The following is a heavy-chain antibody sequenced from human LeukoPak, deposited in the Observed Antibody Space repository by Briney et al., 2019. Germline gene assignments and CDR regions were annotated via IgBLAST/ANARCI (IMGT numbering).Heavy chain of an antibody. CDR2: IYTSGST. CDR1: GGSISSYY. Sequence: SETLSLTCTVSGGSISSYYWSWIRQPAGKGLEWIGRIYTSGSTNYNPSLKSRVTMSVDTSKNQFSLKLSSVTAADTAVYYCARDSRPLYDSNYYYGMDVWGQGTTVTVSS. J-gene: IGHJ6*02. D-gene: IGHD5/OR15-5a*01. V-gene: IGHV4-4*07. CDR3: ARDSRPLYDSNYYYGMDV.